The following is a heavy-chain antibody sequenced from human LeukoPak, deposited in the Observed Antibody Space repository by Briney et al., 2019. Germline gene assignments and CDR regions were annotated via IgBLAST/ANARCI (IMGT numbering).Heavy chain of an antibody. J-gene: IGHJ4*02. Sequence: GGSLRLSCTVSGFTVSSNSMIWVRQSPGRGLEWVSFIYSGYTHYSYSVNGRFTISRDHSKNTLYLQMNSLRAEDTAIYFCAKVGYYDRSGYSEYYFDSWGRGTLVTVSS. CDR3: AKVGYYDRSGYSEYYFDS. CDR1: GFTVSSNS. V-gene: IGHV3-53*01. CDR2: IYSGYT. D-gene: IGHD3-22*01.